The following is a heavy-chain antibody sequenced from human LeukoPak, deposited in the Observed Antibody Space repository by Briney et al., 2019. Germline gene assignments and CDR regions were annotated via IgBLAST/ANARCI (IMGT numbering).Heavy chain of an antibody. J-gene: IGHJ4*02. CDR1: GGSISSGGYY. V-gene: IGHV4-30-2*01. CDR3: ARQDRGWSLAARTDY. Sequence: SQTLSLTCTVSGGSISSGGYYWSWIRQPPGKGLEWIGYIYHSGSTYYNPSLKSRVTISVDRSKNQFSLKLSSVTAADTAVYYCARQDRGWSLAARTDYWGQGTLVTVSS. D-gene: IGHD6-6*01. CDR2: IYHSGST.